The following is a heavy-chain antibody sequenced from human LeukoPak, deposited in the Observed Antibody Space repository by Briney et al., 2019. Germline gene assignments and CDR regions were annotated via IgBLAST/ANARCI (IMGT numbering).Heavy chain of an antibody. D-gene: IGHD6-19*01. J-gene: IGHJ4*02. CDR2: MNQDGSAQ. CDR1: GFTSSTYW. V-gene: IGHV3-7*04. Sequence: GGSLRFSCAASGFTSSTYWMTWVRQAPGNGLEWLAIMNQDGSAQYSADSVKGRFTISRDNAKDSLFLQMKSLRAEDTAVYYCAGGSGWLLDSWGQGTLVTVSS. CDR3: AGGSGWLLDS.